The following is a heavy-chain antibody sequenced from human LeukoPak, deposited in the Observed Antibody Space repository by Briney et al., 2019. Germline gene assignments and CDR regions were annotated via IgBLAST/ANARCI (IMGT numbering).Heavy chain of an antibody. CDR3: ARRVAGAHFFDY. CDR2: IYPGDSDT. Sequence: GESLKISRTGSGLSFNSYRLGWGRQMPGKGLEWMGIIYPGDSDTRYSPSFQGQVTVSADKSISTAYLQWSSLKASDTAMYYCARRVAGAHFFDYWGQGTLVTVSS. V-gene: IGHV5-51*01. CDR1: GLSFNSYR. D-gene: IGHD3-10*01. J-gene: IGHJ4*02.